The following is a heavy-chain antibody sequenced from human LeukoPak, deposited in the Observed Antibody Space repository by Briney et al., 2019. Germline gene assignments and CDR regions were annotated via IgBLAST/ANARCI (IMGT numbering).Heavy chain of an antibody. CDR2: ISGSGRTT. Sequence: GGSLRLSCAASGFTFSSYAMSWVRQAPGEGLEWVSVISGSGRTTFYADSVKGRFTISRDNSKNTLYLQMNGLRPEDTAVYYCAKDPMVRGLTYDNWGQGTLVTVSS. J-gene: IGHJ4*02. CDR3: AKDPMVRGLTYDN. V-gene: IGHV3-23*01. D-gene: IGHD3-10*01. CDR1: GFTFSSYA.